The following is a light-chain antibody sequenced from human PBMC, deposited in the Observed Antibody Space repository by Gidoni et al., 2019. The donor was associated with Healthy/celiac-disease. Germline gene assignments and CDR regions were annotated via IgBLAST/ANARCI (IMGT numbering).Light chain of an antibody. CDR2: KAS. CDR3: QQYNSYSYT. Sequence: DIQMTQSPSTLSASVGDRVSITCRASQSISGWLAWYQQKPGKAPKLLIYKASSLEGGVPSRFSGSGSGTEFTLTISSLQPDDFATYYCQQYNSYSYTFGQXTKLEIK. V-gene: IGKV1-5*03. CDR1: QSISGW. J-gene: IGKJ2*01.